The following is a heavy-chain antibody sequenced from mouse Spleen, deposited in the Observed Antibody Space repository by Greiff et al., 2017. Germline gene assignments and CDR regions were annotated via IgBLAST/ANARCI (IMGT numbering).Heavy chain of an antibody. CDR2: IDPSDSYT. D-gene: IGHD1-1*01. J-gene: IGHJ2*01. CDR1: GYTFTSYW. CDR3: ARGATVAGY. V-gene: IGHV1-69*01. Sequence: QVQLQQPGAELVMPGASVKLSCKASGYTFTSYWMHWVKQRPGQGLEWIGEIDPSDSYTNYNQKFKGKATLTVDKSSSTAYMQLSSLTSEDSAVYYCARGATVAGYWGQGTTLTVSS.